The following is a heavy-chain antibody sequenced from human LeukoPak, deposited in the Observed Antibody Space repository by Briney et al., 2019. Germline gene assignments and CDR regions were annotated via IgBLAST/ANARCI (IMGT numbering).Heavy chain of an antibody. D-gene: IGHD6-13*01. J-gene: IGHJ4*02. CDR2: ISYDGSNK. V-gene: IGHV3-30-3*02. CDR3: AKCPGSGWYASSD. Sequence: PGGSLRLSCAASGFTFSSYAMHWVRQAPGKGLEWVAVISYDGSNKYYAESVKGRFTISRDNSKNTLYLQMNSLRAEDTAVYYCAKCPGSGWYASSDWGQGTLVTVSS. CDR1: GFTFSSYA.